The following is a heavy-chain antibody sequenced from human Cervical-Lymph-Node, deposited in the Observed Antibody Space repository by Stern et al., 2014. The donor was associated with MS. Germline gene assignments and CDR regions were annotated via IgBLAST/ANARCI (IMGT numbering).Heavy chain of an antibody. CDR1: KNTSTTYW. CDR3: ARLSKWPVGNAFDI. Sequence: EVQLVQSGAEVVKPGESLKISCEGSKNTSTTYWIGWVRQMPGKGLEWMGIIYPYDSDTRYSPSFLGQVTISADKSTSTAYLQWSSLKTSDTAMYYCARLSKWPVGNAFDIWGQGTMVTVSS. D-gene: IGHD5-12*01. CDR2: IYPYDSDT. J-gene: IGHJ3*02. V-gene: IGHV5-51*01.